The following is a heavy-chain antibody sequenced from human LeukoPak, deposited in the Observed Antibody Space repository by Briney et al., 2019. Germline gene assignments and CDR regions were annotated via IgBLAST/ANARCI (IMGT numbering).Heavy chain of an antibody. J-gene: IGHJ6*03. CDR2: IIPMCGTG. CDR1: VYTFNNYA. Sequence: SSVKVSCKASVYTFNNYAMSWLRQAPGQGLEWMGGIIPMCGTGNYAQKFQGRVTITADESTSTAYMELSSLRSEDTAVYYCGRVTATGKYYYYYYMDLWGKGTTVSVSS. V-gene: IGHV1-69*13. CDR3: GRVTATGKYYYYYYMDL. D-gene: IGHD5-18*01.